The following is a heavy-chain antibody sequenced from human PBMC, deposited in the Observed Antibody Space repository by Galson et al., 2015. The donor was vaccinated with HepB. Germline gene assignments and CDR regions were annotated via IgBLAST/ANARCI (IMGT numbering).Heavy chain of an antibody. V-gene: IGHV3-30*03. CDR3: ATIPDYADSYNWFDP. D-gene: IGHD4-17*01. CDR1: GFTFSSYG. CDR2: ISYDGSNK. J-gene: IGHJ5*02. Sequence: SLRLSCAASGFTFSSYGMHWVRQAPGKGLEWVAVISYDGSNKYYADSVKGRFTISRDNSKNTLYLQMNSLRAEDTAVYYCATIPDYADSYNWFDPWGQGTLVTVSS.